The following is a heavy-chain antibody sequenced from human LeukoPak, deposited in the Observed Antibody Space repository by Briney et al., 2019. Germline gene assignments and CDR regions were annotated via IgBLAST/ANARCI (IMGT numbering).Heavy chain of an antibody. D-gene: IGHD1-1*01. CDR3: AITTRGY. CDR2: ISYDGSNK. CDR1: GFTFSSYA. Sequence: GGSLRLSCAASGFTFSSYAMHWVRQAPGKGLEWVAVISYDGSNKYYADSVKGRFTISRDNSKNTLYLQMNSLRAEDTAVYYCAITTRGYWGQGTLVTVSS. V-gene: IGHV3-30-3*01. J-gene: IGHJ4*02.